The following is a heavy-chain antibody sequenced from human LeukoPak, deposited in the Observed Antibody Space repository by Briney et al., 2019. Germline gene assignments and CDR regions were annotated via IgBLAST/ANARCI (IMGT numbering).Heavy chain of an antibody. J-gene: IGHJ4*02. CDR2: ITGSGGGS. V-gene: IGHV3-23*01. CDR3: AKKSLWSGPFDY. Sequence: GRSLRLSCAASGFIFSNYGMHWVRQAPGKGLEWVSIITGSGGGSYYADSVKGRFTLSRDNSKNTLYLQMNSLRAEDTAVYFCAKKSLWSGPFDYWGQGTLVTVSS. D-gene: IGHD3-3*01. CDR1: GFIFSNYG.